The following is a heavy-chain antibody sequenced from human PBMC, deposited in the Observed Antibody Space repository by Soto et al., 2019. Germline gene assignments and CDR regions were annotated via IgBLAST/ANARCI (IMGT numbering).Heavy chain of an antibody. CDR1: GFTFSSNY. Sequence: EVQLLESGGGLVQPGGSLGLSCAASGFTFSSNYMSWVRQAPGKGLEWVSAISGSGGSTYYADYVKGRFTISRDNSKNTLYLHMNSLRAADTAVYYCANGRYYYDSSAYFAYCGQGTLVTVSS. D-gene: IGHD3-22*01. V-gene: IGHV3-23*01. CDR3: ANGRYYYDSSAYFAY. J-gene: IGHJ4*02. CDR2: ISGSGGST.